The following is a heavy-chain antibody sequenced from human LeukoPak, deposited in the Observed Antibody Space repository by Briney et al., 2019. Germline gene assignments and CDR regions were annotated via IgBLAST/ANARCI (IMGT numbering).Heavy chain of an antibody. CDR2: IYYSGST. Sequence: SETLSLTCTVSGGSISSYYWSCIRQPPGKGLEWIGYIYYSGSTNYNPSLKSRVTISVDTSKNQFSLKLSSVTAADTAVYYCARENTAAFDYWGQGTLVTVSS. V-gene: IGHV4-59*01. CDR3: ARENTAAFDY. D-gene: IGHD4-17*01. CDR1: GGSISSYY. J-gene: IGHJ4*02.